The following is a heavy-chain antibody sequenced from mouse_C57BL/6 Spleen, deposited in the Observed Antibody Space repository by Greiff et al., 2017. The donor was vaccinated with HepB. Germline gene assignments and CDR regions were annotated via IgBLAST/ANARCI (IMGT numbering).Heavy chain of an antibody. Sequence: EVQLQQSVPELVKPGASVKISCKASGYSFTGYYMNWVKQSPEKSLEWIGEINPSTGGTTYNQKFKAKATLTVDKSSSTAYMQLKSLTSEDSAVYYCARLAYYSNYVGAMDYWGQGTSVTVSS. V-gene: IGHV1-42*01. CDR2: INPSTGGT. D-gene: IGHD2-5*01. J-gene: IGHJ4*01. CDR1: GYSFTGYY. CDR3: ARLAYYSNYVGAMDY.